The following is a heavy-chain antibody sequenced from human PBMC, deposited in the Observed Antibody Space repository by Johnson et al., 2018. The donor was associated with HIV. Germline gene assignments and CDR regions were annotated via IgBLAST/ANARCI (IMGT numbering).Heavy chain of an antibody. D-gene: IGHD1-7*01. CDR2: IGTAGDT. V-gene: IGHV3-13*01. CDR3: ARASNYEYDAFDI. J-gene: IGHJ3*02. CDR1: GFTVSSNY. Sequence: VQLVESGGGLIQPGGSLRLSCAASGFTVSSNYMSWVRQAPGKGLEWVSAIGTAGDTYYPGSVKGRFTISRENAKNSLYLQMNSLRAGDTAVYYCARASNYEYDAFDIWGQGTMVTVSS.